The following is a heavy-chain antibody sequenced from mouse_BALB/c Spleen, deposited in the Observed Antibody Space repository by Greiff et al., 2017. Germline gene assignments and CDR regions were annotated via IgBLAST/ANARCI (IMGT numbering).Heavy chain of an antibody. D-gene: IGHD2-2*01. Sequence: DVHLVESGGGLVKPGGSLKLSCAASGFTFSSYTMSWVRQTPEKRLEWVATISSGGSTYYPDSVKGRFTISRDNARNILYLQMSSLRSEDTAMYYCARNGYDEDFAYWGQGTLVTVSA. V-gene: IGHV5-6-5*01. CDR2: ISSGGST. CDR3: ARNGYDEDFAY. J-gene: IGHJ3*01. CDR1: GFTFSSYT.